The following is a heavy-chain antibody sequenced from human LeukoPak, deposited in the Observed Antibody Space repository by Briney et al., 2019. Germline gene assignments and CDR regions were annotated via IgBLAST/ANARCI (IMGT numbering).Heavy chain of an antibody. J-gene: IGHJ6*02. CDR2: IIPIFGTA. CDR3: ARAPTTVTTYPLYYYYYYGMDV. CDR1: GGTFSSYA. D-gene: IGHD4-17*01. Sequence: ASVKVSCKASGGTFSSYAISWVRQAPGQGLEWMGGIIPIFGTANYAQKFQGRVTITADESTSTAYMELSSLRSEDTAVYYCARAPTTVTTYPLYYYYYYGMDVWGQGTTVTVSS. V-gene: IGHV1-69*01.